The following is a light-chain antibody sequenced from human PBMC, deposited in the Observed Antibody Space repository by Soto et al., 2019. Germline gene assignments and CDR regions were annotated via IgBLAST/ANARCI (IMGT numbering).Light chain of an antibody. CDR1: QSVSSSD. CDR3: QQYGSSPLT. CDR2: GAS. J-gene: IGKJ4*01. V-gene: IGKV3-20*01. Sequence: EIVLTQSPGTLSLSPGERDTLSCRASQSVSSSDLAWYQQKPGQAPRLLIYGASSRATGIPDRFIGSGSGTDVTLTISRLEPEDFAVYYCQQYGSSPLTFGGGTKVEIK.